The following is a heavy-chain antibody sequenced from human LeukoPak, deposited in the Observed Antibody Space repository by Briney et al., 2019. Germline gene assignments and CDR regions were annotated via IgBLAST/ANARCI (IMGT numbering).Heavy chain of an antibody. Sequence: ASVKVSCKASGYTFTGYYMHWVRQAPGQGLEWMGWINTNSGGTNYAQKFQGRVTMTRDTSISTAYMELSRLRSDDTAVYYCARGLAGRRHKDYAFDIWGQGTMVTVSS. CDR3: ARGLAGRRHKDYAFDI. CDR2: INTNSGGT. J-gene: IGHJ3*02. CDR1: GYTFTGYY. V-gene: IGHV1-2*02. D-gene: IGHD2-21*01.